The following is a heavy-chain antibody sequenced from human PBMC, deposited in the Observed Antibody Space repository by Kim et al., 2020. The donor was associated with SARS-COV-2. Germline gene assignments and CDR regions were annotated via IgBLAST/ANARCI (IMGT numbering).Heavy chain of an antibody. CDR3: ARGGFFFEY. Sequence: SEKYYVDSVKGRFTISRDNAKNSLYLQMNSLRDEDTAVYYCARGGFFFEYWGQGTLVTVSS. D-gene: IGHD3-10*01. V-gene: IGHV3-7*01. J-gene: IGHJ4*02. CDR2: SEK.